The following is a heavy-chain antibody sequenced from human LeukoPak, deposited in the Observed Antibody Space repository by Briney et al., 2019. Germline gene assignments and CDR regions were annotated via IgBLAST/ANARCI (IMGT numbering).Heavy chain of an antibody. J-gene: IGHJ6*04. CDR3: AMGPTAMENYYYYGMDV. CDR1: GFTVSSNY. D-gene: IGHD5-18*01. CDR2: IYSGGST. Sequence: GGSLRLSCAASGFTVSSNYMSWVRQAPGKGLEWVSVIYSGGSTYYADSVKGRFTISRDNSKNTLYLQMNSLRAEDTAVYYCAMGPTAMENYYYYGMDVWGKGTTVTVSS. V-gene: IGHV3-53*01.